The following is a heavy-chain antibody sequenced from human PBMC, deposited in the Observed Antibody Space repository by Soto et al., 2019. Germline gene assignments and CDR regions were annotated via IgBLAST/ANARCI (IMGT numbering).Heavy chain of an antibody. Sequence: GESLKISCKGSGYSFTSYWIGWVRQMPGKGLEWMGRIDPSDSYTNYSPSFQGHVTISADKSISTAYLQWSSLKASDTAIYYCAIRGASQWLKFWGQGTLVTVSS. J-gene: IGHJ4*02. CDR3: AIRGASQWLKF. D-gene: IGHD6-19*01. CDR2: IDPSDSYT. V-gene: IGHV5-10-1*01. CDR1: GYSFTSYW.